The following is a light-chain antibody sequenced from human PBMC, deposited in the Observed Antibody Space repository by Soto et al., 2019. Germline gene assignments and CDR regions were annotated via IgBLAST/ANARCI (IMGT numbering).Light chain of an antibody. Sequence: DIQMTQSPSTLSASVGDRVTITCRASQTIGSWLAWYQQKPGQAPKLLIYKASILQNGVPSRFSGSGSGTEFTLTISSLQPDDFAIYYCQQYNSFSYTFGQGTKLEIQ. J-gene: IGKJ2*01. CDR1: QTIGSW. CDR2: KAS. V-gene: IGKV1-5*03. CDR3: QQYNSFSYT.